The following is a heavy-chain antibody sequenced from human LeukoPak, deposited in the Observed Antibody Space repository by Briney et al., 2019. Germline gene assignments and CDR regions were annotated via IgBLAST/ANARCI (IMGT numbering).Heavy chain of an antibody. CDR1: GFTFSSYS. V-gene: IGHV3-21*01. CDR2: ISSSSSYI. Sequence: GGSLRLSCAASGFTFSSYSMNWVRQAPGKGLEWVSSISSSSSYIYYAASVKGRFTISRDNAKNSLYLQMNSLRAEDTAVYYCAREEAVAASFDYWGQGTLVTVSS. D-gene: IGHD6-19*01. J-gene: IGHJ4*02. CDR3: AREEAVAASFDY.